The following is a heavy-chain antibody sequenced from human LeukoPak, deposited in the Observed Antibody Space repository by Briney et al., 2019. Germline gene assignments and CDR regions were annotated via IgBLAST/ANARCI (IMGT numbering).Heavy chain of an antibody. J-gene: IGHJ4*02. CDR1: GGSISSHY. Sequence: ASETLSLTCTVPGGSISSHYWSWIRQPPGKGLEWIGYIYYSGSTNYNPSLKSRVTISVDTSKNQFSLKLSSVTAADTAVYYCARNDYGDRDFDYWGQGTLVTVSS. CDR3: ARNDYGDRDFDY. D-gene: IGHD4-17*01. V-gene: IGHV4-59*11. CDR2: IYYSGST.